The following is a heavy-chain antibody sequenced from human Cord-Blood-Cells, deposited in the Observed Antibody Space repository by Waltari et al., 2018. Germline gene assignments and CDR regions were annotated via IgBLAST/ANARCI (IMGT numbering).Heavy chain of an antibody. CDR1: GYTFTSSG. CDR3: ARSYNWNYDY. Sequence: QVQLVQSGAEVKKPGASVKVSCKASGYTFTSSGISWVGQAPGQELEWMGWNRPKNGNTNYSQKRQGRVTMTTDTATSTAYLELRSLRSDDTAVYYCARSYNWNYDYWGQGTLVTVSS. V-gene: IGHV1-18*04. CDR2: NRPKNGNT. D-gene: IGHD1-7*01. J-gene: IGHJ4*02.